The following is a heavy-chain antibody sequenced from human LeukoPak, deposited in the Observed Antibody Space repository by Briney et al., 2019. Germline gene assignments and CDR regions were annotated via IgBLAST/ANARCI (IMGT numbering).Heavy chain of an antibody. CDR3: ARDDSSSRPRWFDP. CDR2: IIPIFGTA. CDR1: GGTFSSYA. Sequence: SVKVSCKASGGTFSSYANSWVRQAPGQGLEWMGGIIPIFGTANYAQKFQGRVTITTDESTSTAYMELSSLRSEDTAVYYCARDDSSSRPRWFDPWGQGTLVTVSS. V-gene: IGHV1-69*05. J-gene: IGHJ5*02. D-gene: IGHD6-6*01.